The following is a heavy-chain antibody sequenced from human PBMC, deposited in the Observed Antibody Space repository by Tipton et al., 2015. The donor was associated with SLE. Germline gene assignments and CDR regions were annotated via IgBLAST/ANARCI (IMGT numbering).Heavy chain of an antibody. D-gene: IGHD6-13*01. CDR3: ARRPYASSWSVMDV. CDR2: ISDTGST. CDR1: GGSIRSYY. Sequence: TLSLTCTVSGGSIRSYYWSWIRQPPGKGLEWLGYISDTGSTSYNPSLKSRVTISVDTSKNQFSLNLNSVTSSDTAVYYCARRPYASSWSVMDVWGQGTTVTVSS. V-gene: IGHV4-59*01. J-gene: IGHJ6*02.